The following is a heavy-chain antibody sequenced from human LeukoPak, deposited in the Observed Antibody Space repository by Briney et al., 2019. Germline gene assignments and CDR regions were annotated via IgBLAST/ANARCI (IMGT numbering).Heavy chain of an antibody. CDR2: IKQDGSEK. V-gene: IGHV3-7*01. CDR3: AREAPPDY. CDR1: GFTFSSYW. J-gene: IGHJ4*02. Sequence: GGSLRLSCAASGFTFSSYWMSWVRQAPGRGLEWVAHIKQDGSEKYYVDSVKGRVTISRDNAKNSLYLQKNGLRAEDTAVYYCAREAPPDYWGQGTLVTVSS.